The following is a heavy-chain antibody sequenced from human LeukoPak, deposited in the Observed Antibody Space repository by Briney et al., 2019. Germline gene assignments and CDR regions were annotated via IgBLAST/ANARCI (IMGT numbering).Heavy chain of an antibody. CDR1: GGSISSSNYY. Sequence: PSETLSLTCTVSGGSISSSNYYWGWIRQPPGKGLEWIGSIYYSGNTNYNPSLKSRVTISVDTSKNQFSLKLSSVTAADTAVYYCARAIRGSGWYYEGYFDYWGQGTLVTVSS. V-gene: IGHV4-39*07. D-gene: IGHD6-19*01. CDR3: ARAIRGSGWYYEGYFDY. CDR2: IYYSGNT. J-gene: IGHJ4*02.